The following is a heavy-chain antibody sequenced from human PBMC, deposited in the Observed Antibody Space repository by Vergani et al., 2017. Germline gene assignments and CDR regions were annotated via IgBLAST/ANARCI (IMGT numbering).Heavy chain of an antibody. D-gene: IGHD3-22*01. J-gene: IGHJ4*02. CDR2: IHPADSDT. V-gene: IGHV5-51*01. CDR3: ARLYGRDSSGGKYFDY. Sequence: EVQLVQSGAEVKKPGESLKISCQISGYSFTNYWIGWVRQMPGKGLEWMGIIHPADSDTRYSPSFQGQVTISVDKSISTAYLQRRSLRASDSAMYYCARLYGRDSSGGKYFDYWGQGTLVTVSS. CDR1: GYSFTNYW.